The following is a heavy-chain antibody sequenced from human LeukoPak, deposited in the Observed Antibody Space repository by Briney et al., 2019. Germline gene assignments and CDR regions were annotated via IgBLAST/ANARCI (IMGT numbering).Heavy chain of an antibody. CDR3: TRPLLQGLPYYFDY. V-gene: IGHV3-49*03. Sequence: GGSLRLSCTASGFIFGDYAMSWFRQAPGKGLEWVAFIRGKTYGGATEYAASVRGRFTISRDDSKSIAYLQMNSLEIEDTAVYYCTRPLLQGLPYYFDYWGQGTLVTVSS. J-gene: IGHJ4*02. CDR2: IRGKTYGGAT. CDR1: GFIFGDYA.